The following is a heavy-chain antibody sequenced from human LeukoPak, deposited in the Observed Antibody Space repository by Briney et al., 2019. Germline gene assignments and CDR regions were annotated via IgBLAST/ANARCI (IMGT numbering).Heavy chain of an antibody. CDR3: TTVGTTSPIAEEYFDY. Sequence: GGSLRLSCAASGFTFTNAWMSWVRQAPGKGLEWVGRVKSKTDGGATDYAAPVKGRFTISRDDSENTLFLQLNSLKTEDTALYYCTTVGTTSPIAEEYFDYWGQGTLVTVSS. J-gene: IGHJ4*02. CDR1: GFTFTNAW. D-gene: IGHD1-26*01. V-gene: IGHV3-15*01. CDR2: VKSKTDGGAT.